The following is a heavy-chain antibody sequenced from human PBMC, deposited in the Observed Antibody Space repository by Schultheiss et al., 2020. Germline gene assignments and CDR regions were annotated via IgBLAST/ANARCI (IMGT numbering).Heavy chain of an antibody. CDR2: MSSDTTTI. J-gene: IGHJ4*02. D-gene: IGHD5-18*01. CDR3: AKDRGYSFGYGY. V-gene: IGHV3-48*04. CDR1: GFTFSSYG. Sequence: GGSLRLSCTASGFTFSSYGMHWVRQAPGKGLEWVSYMSSDTTTIYYADSVKGRFTISRDNAKNSLYLQMNSLRAEDTAVYYCAKDRGYSFGYGYWGQGTLVTVS.